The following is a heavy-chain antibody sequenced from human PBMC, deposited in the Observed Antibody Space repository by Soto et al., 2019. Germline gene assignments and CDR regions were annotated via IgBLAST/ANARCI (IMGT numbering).Heavy chain of an antibody. D-gene: IGHD3-3*01. Sequence: QLQLQESGPGLVKPSETLSLTCTVSGGSISSSSYYWGWIRQPPGKGLEWIGSIYYSGSTYYNPSLKSRVTISVDTSKNQFSLKLSSVTAADTAVYYCARHHPAISLSYHWGQGTLVTVSS. CDR2: IYYSGST. V-gene: IGHV4-39*01. J-gene: IGHJ4*02. CDR1: GGSISSSSYY. CDR3: ARHHPAISLSYH.